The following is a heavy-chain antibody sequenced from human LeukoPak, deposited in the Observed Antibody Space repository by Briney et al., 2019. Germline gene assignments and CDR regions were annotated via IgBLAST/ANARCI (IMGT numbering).Heavy chain of an antibody. V-gene: IGHV4-59*01. CDR3: ARVLWDSPGEMYWFDP. J-gene: IGHJ5*02. Sequence: PSETLSLTCTVSGGSISSYYWSWIRQPPGKGLEWIGYIYYSGSTNYNPSLKSRVTISVDTSKNQFSLKLSSVTAADTAVYYCARVLWDSPGEMYWFDPWGQGTLVTVSS. CDR1: GGSISSYY. D-gene: IGHD3-10*01. CDR2: IYYSGST.